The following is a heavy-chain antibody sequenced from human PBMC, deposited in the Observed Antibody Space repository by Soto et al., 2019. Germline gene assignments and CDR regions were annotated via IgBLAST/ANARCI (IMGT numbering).Heavy chain of an antibody. Sequence: PGESLTISCNGNGYSSGRDWLAWACQRPEKGLEWMGIIYPDNSDTRYSRSFQGQVTISADKSISTAYLQWSSLKASDTAIYYCARQGSKATTVPMIEFYPWGQGAVLXVSS. V-gene: IGHV5-51*01. CDR1: GYSSGRDW. CDR2: IYPDNSDT. D-gene: IGHD2-21*01. J-gene: IGHJ5*02. CDR3: ARQGSKATTVPMIEFYP.